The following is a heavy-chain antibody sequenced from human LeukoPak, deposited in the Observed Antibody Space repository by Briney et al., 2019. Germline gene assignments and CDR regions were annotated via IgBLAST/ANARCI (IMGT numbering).Heavy chain of an antibody. CDR2: ISSGGNTI. J-gene: IGHJ4*02. D-gene: IGHD6-19*01. Sequence: PGGSLRLSCAASGFTFSSYGMHWVRQAPGKGLEWVSYISSGGNTIYYADSVKGRFTISRDNAKNSLYLQMNRLRAEDTAVYYCASFSGWIDYWGQGTLVTVSS. CDR1: GFTFSSYG. V-gene: IGHV3-48*04. CDR3: ASFSGWIDY.